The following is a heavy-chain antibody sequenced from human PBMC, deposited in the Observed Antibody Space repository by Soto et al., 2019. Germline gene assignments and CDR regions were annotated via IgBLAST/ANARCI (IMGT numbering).Heavy chain of an antibody. CDR3: AHLAYSGSASRDN. CDR2: IYWDDDK. CDR1: GFSLSTSGVG. D-gene: IGHD3-10*01. V-gene: IGHV2-5*02. Sequence: QITLKESGPTLVKPTQTLTLTCPVSGFSLSTSGVGVAWIRQPPGKAMQWLGIIYWDDDKRYSPSLRSRLTSTKDSAKNQVVLSMANMQSVDTATYFCAHLAYSGSASRDNWGQGTLVSVSS. J-gene: IGHJ4*02.